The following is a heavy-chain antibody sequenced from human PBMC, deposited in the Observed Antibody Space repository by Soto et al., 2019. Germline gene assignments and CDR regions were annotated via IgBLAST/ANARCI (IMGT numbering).Heavy chain of an antibody. Sequence: QVQVVESGGGLVKPGGSLRLSCAASGFTFSDYHMSWIRQAPGKGLEWLSHMSSSGSTIYYADSVKGRFTISRDNAKKSLYLQMNSLRAEDTAVYYCARVRNRGMDVWYFDVWGRGTLVTVSS. CDR3: ARVRNRGMDVWYFDV. CDR1: GFTFSDYH. CDR2: MSSSGSTI. D-gene: IGHD1-1*01. J-gene: IGHJ2*01. V-gene: IGHV3-11*01.